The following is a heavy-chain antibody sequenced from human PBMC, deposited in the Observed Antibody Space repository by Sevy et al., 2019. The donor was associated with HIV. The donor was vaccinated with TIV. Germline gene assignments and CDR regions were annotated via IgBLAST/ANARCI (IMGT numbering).Heavy chain of an antibody. CDR2: IIPILNIA. Sequence: ASVKVSCKASGGIFSSSAIIWVRQAPGQGLEWMGGIIPILNIANNAQKFQGRVTITADKSTSTAYMELSSLRSDDTAVYYCTIVLGSGYYSPFDYWGQGTPVTVSS. CDR3: TIVLGSGYYSPFDY. J-gene: IGHJ4*02. CDR1: GGIFSSSA. V-gene: IGHV1-69*10. D-gene: IGHD3-22*01.